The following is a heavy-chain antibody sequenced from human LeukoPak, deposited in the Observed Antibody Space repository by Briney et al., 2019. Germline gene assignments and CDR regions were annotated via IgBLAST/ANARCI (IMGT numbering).Heavy chain of an antibody. CDR2: MNPNSGNT. V-gene: IGHV1-8*03. CDR1: GYTFSVFY. Sequence: ASVKVSCKASGYTFSVFYVHWVRQATGQGLEWMGWMNPNSGNTGYAQKFQGRVTITRNTSIGTAYMELSSLRSEDTAVYYCAVRWNYNWFDPWGQGTLVTVSS. J-gene: IGHJ5*02. D-gene: IGHD4-23*01. CDR3: AVRWNYNWFDP.